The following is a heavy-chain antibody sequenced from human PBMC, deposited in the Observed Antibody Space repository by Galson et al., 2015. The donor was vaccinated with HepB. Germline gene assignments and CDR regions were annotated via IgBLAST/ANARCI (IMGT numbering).Heavy chain of an antibody. Sequence: SETLSLTCAVSGDSFAGYFWSWIRHFPGKGLEWIGVIYYSGSTSFNPSLESRVTMSVDMSKKQFSLQLRSVTAADTSIYYCARVLRYCDGQPCLDAFYLWGHGTAVTVSS. D-gene: IGHD3-9*01. J-gene: IGHJ3*01. CDR1: GDSFAGYF. V-gene: IGHV4-59*01. CDR3: ARVLRYCDGQPCLDAFYL. CDR2: IYYSGST.